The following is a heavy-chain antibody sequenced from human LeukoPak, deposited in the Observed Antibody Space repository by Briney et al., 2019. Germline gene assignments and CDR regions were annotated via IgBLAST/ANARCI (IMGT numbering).Heavy chain of an antibody. CDR1: GFTFDAYG. J-gene: IGHJ4*02. CDR2: LNRNGGIT. Sequence: GGSLRLSCEASGFTFDAYGMSWVRPTPGRGLEWASRLNRNGGITDSADSVKGRFPISRDNSKNSDFLQMNSLRVEDTALYYSARGFRNGPFDCWGQGTLVTVSS. V-gene: IGHV3-20*04. CDR3: ARGFRNGPFDC. D-gene: IGHD2-8*01.